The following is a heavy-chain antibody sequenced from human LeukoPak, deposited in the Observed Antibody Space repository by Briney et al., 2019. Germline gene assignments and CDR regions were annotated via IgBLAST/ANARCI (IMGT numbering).Heavy chain of an antibody. CDR1: SGSISTSNYY. Sequence: SETLSLTCTVSSGSISTSNYYWGWVRQPPGKALEWIGIIFSSGSTYYSPSLKSRVAISLATSRNQFSLRLNSVTAADTAVYYCAKSNGYGXIDIWXXXTXVTV. D-gene: IGHD3-22*01. CDR2: IFSSGST. CDR3: AKSNGYGXIDI. V-gene: IGHV4-39*07. J-gene: IGHJ3*02.